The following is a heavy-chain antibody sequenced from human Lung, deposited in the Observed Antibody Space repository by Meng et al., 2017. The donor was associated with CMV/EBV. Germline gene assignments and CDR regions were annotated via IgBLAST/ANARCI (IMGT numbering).Heavy chain of an antibody. J-gene: IGHJ6*02. CDR3: ARARVVPAYYYGMEV. D-gene: IGHD2-2*01. Sequence: ESLKISCAVYGGSFSGYYWSWIRQPPGKGLEWIGEINHSGSTNYNPSLKSRVTISVDTSKNQFSLKLSSVTAADTAVYYCARARVVPAYYYGMEVWGQGTXVTVSS. CDR1: GGSFSGYY. CDR2: INHSGST. V-gene: IGHV4-34*01.